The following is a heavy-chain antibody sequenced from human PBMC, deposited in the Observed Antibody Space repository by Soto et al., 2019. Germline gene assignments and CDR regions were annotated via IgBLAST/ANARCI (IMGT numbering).Heavy chain of an antibody. CDR1: GFTFSSYD. Sequence: PGGSLRLSCAASGFTFSSYDMHWVRQATGKGLEWVSAIGTAGDTYYPGSVKGRFTISRENAKNSLYLQMNSLRAGDTAVYYCARARVATIDYYRYMDVWGKGSTVAVSS. J-gene: IGHJ6*03. D-gene: IGHD5-12*01. CDR3: ARARVATIDYYRYMDV. CDR2: IGTAGDT. V-gene: IGHV3-13*01.